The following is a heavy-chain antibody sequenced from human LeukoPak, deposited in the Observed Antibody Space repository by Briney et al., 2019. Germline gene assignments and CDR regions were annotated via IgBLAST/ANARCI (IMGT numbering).Heavy chain of an antibody. CDR3: AELGITMIGGI. V-gene: IGHV3-48*03. Sequence: GGSLRLSCAASGFNFSSYEMNWVRQAPGKGLEWVSYISSSGSTIYYADSVKGRFTISRDNAKNSLYLQMNSLRAEDTAVYYCAELGITMIGGIWGKGTTVTISS. CDR1: GFNFSSYE. J-gene: IGHJ6*04. D-gene: IGHD3-10*02. CDR2: ISSSGSTI.